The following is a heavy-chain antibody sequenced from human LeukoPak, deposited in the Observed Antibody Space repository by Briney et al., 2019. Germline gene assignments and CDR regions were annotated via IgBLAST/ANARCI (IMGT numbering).Heavy chain of an antibody. J-gene: IGHJ5*01. CDR3: ARDPYGSGSYSWFDS. Sequence: GGSLRLSCAASGFTFSSYAMHWVRQAPGKGLEWVAVISYDGSNKYYADSVKGRFTISRDNSKNTLYLQMNSLRAEDTAVYYCARDPYGSGSYSWFDSWGQGTLVTVSS. CDR2: ISYDGSNK. CDR1: GFTFSSYA. D-gene: IGHD3-10*01. V-gene: IGHV3-30-3*01.